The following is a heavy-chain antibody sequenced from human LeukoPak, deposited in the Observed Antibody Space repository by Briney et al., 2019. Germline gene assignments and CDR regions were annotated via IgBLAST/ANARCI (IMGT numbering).Heavy chain of an antibody. Sequence: GASVKVSCKASGYTFTGYYMHWGRQAPGQGLEWMGWINPNSGGTNYAQKFQGWVTMTRDTSISTAYMELSRLRSDDTAVYYCARDPESFYYFDYWGQGTLVTVSS. J-gene: IGHJ4*02. V-gene: IGHV1-2*04. D-gene: IGHD1-26*01. CDR2: INPNSGGT. CDR3: ARDPESFYYFDY. CDR1: GYTFTGYY.